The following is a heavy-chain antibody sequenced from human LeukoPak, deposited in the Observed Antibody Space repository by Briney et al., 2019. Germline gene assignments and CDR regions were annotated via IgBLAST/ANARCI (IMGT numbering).Heavy chain of an antibody. D-gene: IGHD5-12*01. CDR1: GGSFSGYY. J-gene: IGHJ4*02. CDR3: ARARRGYVRLDY. CDR2: IYHSGSP. V-gene: IGHV4-34*01. Sequence: SETLSLTCEVSGGSFSGYYWTWIRQSPGKGLEWIGEIYHSGSPNYNPSLMRRVTMSVDTSKNQFSLSLTAVTDADTALYYCARARRGYVRLDYWGQGTLVTVSS.